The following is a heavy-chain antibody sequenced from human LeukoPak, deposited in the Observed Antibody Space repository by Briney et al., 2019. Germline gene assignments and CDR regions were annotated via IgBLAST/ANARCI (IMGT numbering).Heavy chain of an antibody. CDR3: AKDWSGWVTATFDY. V-gene: IGHV3-30*04. CDR2: ISYDGSNK. J-gene: IGHJ4*02. D-gene: IGHD2-21*02. CDR1: RFNFSTYS. Sequence: PGGSLRLSCTASRFNFSTYSMHWVRQAPGKGLGWVAVISYDGSNKYYADFVKGRFTISRDNSKNTLYLQMNSLRAEDTAVYYCAKDWSGWVTATFDYWGQGTLVTVSS.